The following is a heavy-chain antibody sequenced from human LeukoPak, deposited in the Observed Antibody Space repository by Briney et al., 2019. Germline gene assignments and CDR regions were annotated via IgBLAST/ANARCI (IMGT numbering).Heavy chain of an antibody. CDR1: GFTFSSYS. D-gene: IGHD3-22*01. V-gene: IGHV3-21*04. CDR2: ISSSSSYI. CDR3: AKDQVTYYYDSSGYYEDY. J-gene: IGHJ4*02. Sequence: GGSLRLSCAASGFTFSSYSMNWVRQAPGKGLEWVLSISSSSSYIYYADSVKGRFTISRDNSKNTLYLQMNSLRAEDTAVYYCAKDQVTYYYDSSGYYEDYWGQGTLVTVSS.